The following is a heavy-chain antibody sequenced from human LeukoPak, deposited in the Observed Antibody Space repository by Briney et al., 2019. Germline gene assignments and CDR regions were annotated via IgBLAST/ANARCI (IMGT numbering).Heavy chain of an antibody. CDR2: IYPGDSDT. J-gene: IGHJ4*02. Sequence: GESLKISCKASGYIFTNYWIGWVRQMPGKGLEWMGIIYPGDSDTRYSPSFQGQATISVDKSISTAYLQWSTLKASDTAMYYCARHNSGYSNAWSTHWGQGSLVTVSS. CDR1: GYIFTNYW. V-gene: IGHV5-51*01. D-gene: IGHD6-19*01. CDR3: ARHNSGYSNAWSTH.